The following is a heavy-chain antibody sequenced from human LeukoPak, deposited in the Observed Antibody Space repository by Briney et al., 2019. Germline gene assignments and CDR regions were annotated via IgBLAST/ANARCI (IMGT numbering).Heavy chain of an antibody. Sequence: QPGGSLRLSCAASGFTFSSYAMSWVRQAPGKGLEWVSAISGSGGSTYYADSVKGRFTISRDNSKNTLYLQMNSLRAEDTAVYYCAKDQLLWFGELSPFDYWGQGTLVTVSS. CDR3: AKDQLLWFGELSPFDY. V-gene: IGHV3-23*01. J-gene: IGHJ4*02. CDR1: GFTFSSYA. CDR2: ISGSGGST. D-gene: IGHD3-10*01.